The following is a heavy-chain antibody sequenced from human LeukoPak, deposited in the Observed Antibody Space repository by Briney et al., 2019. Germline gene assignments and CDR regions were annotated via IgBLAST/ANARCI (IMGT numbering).Heavy chain of an antibody. CDR3: AKGRKWELPFDS. CDR2: ISISGSST. D-gene: IGHD1-26*01. V-gene: IGHV3-23*01. J-gene: IGHJ4*02. CDR1: GSTFSNAW. Sequence: GGSLRLSCAASGSTFSNAWMSWVRQAPGKGLEWVSAISISGSSTYYADSVKGRFTISRDNSKTTLYMQMNSLRAEDTAIYYCAKGRKWELPFDSWGQGTLVAVSS.